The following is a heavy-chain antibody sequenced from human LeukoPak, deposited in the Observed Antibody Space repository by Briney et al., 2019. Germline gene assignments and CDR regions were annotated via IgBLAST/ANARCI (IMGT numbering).Heavy chain of an antibody. V-gene: IGHV5-51*01. CDR2: IYPGDSDT. Sequence: GESLKISCKGSGYSFTSYWIGWVRRMPGKGLEWMGIIYPGDSDTRYSPSFQGQVTISADKSISTAYLQWSSLKASDTAMYYCARHAYYYDSSGYYYFDYWGQGTLVTVSS. D-gene: IGHD3-22*01. CDR1: GYSFTSYW. CDR3: ARHAYYYDSSGYYYFDY. J-gene: IGHJ4*02.